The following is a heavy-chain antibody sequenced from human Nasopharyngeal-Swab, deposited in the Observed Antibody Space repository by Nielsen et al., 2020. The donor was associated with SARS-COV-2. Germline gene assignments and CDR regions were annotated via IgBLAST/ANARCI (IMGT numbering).Heavy chain of an antibody. CDR2: ISSSSSYI. J-gene: IGHJ3*02. CDR1: GFTFSSYS. V-gene: IGHV3-21*01. Sequence: GGSLRLSCAASGFTFSSYSMNWVRQAPGKGLEWVSSISSSSSYISYADSVKGRFTISRDNAKNSLYLQMNSLRAEDTAVYYCARRSITGTTDAFDIWGQGTMVTVSS. D-gene: IGHD1-7*01. CDR3: ARRSITGTTDAFDI.